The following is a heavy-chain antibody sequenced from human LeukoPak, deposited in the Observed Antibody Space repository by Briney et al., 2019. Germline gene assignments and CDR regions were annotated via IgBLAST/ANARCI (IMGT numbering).Heavy chain of an antibody. J-gene: IGHJ4*02. D-gene: IGHD3-10*01. Sequence: GGSLRLSCAASGFTFSSYSLNWVRQAPGKGLEWVSSISSSSRYIFYADSVKGRFTISRDNAKNSLYLQMTSLRAEDTAVYYCARDRGCSFDYWGQGTLVTVSS. CDR2: ISSSSRYI. CDR1: GFTFSSYS. CDR3: ARDRGCSFDY. V-gene: IGHV3-21*01.